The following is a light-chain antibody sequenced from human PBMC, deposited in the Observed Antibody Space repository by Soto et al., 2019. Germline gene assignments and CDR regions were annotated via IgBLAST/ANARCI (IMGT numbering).Light chain of an antibody. CDR1: RSDV. J-gene: IGLJ1*01. V-gene: IGLV2-23*01. CDR2: EGN. Sequence: QSALTQPASVSGSPGQSITISCTGTRSDVSWYQQHPGKAPKLMIYEGNKRPSGFSHRCSGSRSGNTASLTISGLQAEDEADYYCCSNAGSGTYVFGTGTKLTVL. CDR3: CSNAGSGTYV.